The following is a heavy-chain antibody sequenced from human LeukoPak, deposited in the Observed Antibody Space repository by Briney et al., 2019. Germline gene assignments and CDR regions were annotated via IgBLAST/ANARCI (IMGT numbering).Heavy chain of an antibody. CDR3: ARGYDYGDYVGDFDY. D-gene: IGHD4-17*01. V-gene: IGHV1-18*01. CDR1: GYTFTIYP. Sequence: ASVKVSCKASGYTFTIYPISWVRQAPGQGLEWMGWITTYNGNTNYAQKLQGRVTMTTDTSTSTAYMDLRGLRSDDTAVYYCARGYDYGDYVGDFDYWGQGTLVTVSS. CDR2: ITTYNGNT. J-gene: IGHJ4*02.